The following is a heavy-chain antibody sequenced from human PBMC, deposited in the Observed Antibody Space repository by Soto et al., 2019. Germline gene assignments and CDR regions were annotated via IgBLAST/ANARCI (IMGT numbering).Heavy chain of an antibody. V-gene: IGHV4-34*01. CDR1: GGSFSGYY. D-gene: IGHD6-19*01. Sequence: QVQLQQWGAGLLKPSETLSLTCAVYGGSFSGYYWSWIRQPPGKGLEWIGEINNSGSTNYNPSLKSRVTISVDTSKNQFSLKLSSVTAADTAVYYCARGRGGNIAVAVDFDYWGQGTLVTVSS. J-gene: IGHJ4*02. CDR3: ARGRGGNIAVAVDFDY. CDR2: INNSGST.